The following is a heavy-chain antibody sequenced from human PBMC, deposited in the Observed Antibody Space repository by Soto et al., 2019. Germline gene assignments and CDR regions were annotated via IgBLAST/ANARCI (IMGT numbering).Heavy chain of an antibody. CDR3: AGCHFGVTVAV. V-gene: IGHV3-23*01. CDR1: EFTFSSYS. Sequence: EVQLLESGGGLVQPGGSLRLSCAASEFTFSSYSMIWVRQAPGKGLEWVSGVNGGGDITYYAESVKGRFTISRDNSKNTLYLQMTSLKAEDTVVFYCAGCHFGVTVAVLSQGTTVTVSS. CDR2: VNGGGDIT. J-gene: IGHJ6*02. D-gene: IGHD3-3*01.